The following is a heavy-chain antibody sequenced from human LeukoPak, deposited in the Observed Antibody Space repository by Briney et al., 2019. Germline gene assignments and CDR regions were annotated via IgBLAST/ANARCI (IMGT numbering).Heavy chain of an antibody. D-gene: IGHD1-20*01. CDR2: INPYSGGT. V-gene: IGHV1-2*02. CDR3: ARGYVIGTTAAACYFDC. J-gene: IGHJ4*02. CDR1: GYTFSNYY. Sequence: EASVKVSCKASGYTFSNYYMHWARQAPGQGLEWMGWINPYSGGTYYAQKFQGRVTMTRDTSISTAYMELSRLRSDDAAFYYCARGYVIGTTAAACYFDCWGQGTLVTVSS.